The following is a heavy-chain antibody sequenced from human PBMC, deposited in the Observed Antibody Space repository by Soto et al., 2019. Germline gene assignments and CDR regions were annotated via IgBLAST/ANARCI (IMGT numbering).Heavy chain of an antibody. Sequence: QVQRGRSGAGVKNPGSSGKVSSKASGGTFSSYAISWGRQAPGQGLEWMGGIIPIFGTANYAQKFQGRVTITADESTSTAYMKLSSLRSEDTAVYYCARDSSGRGWFDPWGQGTLVTVSS. CDR1: GGTFSSYA. CDR3: ARDSSGRGWFDP. V-gene: IGHV1-69*01. CDR2: IIPIFGTA. D-gene: IGHD6-19*01. J-gene: IGHJ5*02.